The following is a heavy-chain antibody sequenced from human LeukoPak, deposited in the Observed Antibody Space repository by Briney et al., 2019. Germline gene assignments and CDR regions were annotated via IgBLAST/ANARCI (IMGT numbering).Heavy chain of an antibody. V-gene: IGHV1-2*02. J-gene: IGHJ4*02. CDR1: GYTFTGYY. CDR3: ARARDVEMATSD. Sequence: ASVKVSCKASGYTFTGYYMHWVRQAPGQGLEWMGWINPNSGGTNYAQKFQGRVTMTRDTSISTAYMELSRLRCDDTAVYYCARARDVEMATSDWGQGTLVTVSS. CDR2: INPNSGGT. D-gene: IGHD5-24*01.